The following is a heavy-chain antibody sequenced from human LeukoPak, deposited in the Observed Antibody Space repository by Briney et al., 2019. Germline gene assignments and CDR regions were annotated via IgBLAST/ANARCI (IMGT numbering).Heavy chain of an antibody. J-gene: IGHJ3*02. Sequence: GESLKISCQGSGYNFIGHWITWVRQMPGNGLEWMGSIDPSDSYTNYSPSFQGHVTISADKSITTAYLQWSSLKASDTAMYYCSRQPEDLASDIWGQGTMVTVSS. CDR1: GYNFIGHW. CDR2: IDPSDSYT. D-gene: IGHD2-15*01. V-gene: IGHV5-10-1*01. CDR3: SRQPEDLASDI.